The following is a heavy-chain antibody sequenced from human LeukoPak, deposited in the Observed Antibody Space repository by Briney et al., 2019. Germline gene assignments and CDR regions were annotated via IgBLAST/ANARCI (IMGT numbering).Heavy chain of an antibody. J-gene: IGHJ6*03. CDR3: VRSPTYYNMDF. V-gene: IGHV3-30*04. CDR2: ISYDGTNK. Sequence: GESLRLSCAASGFTFSNHVIHWVRQAPGKGLEWLAVISYDGTNKYYADSVKGRFTISRDHSQSTVDLHMNNLRGADTAVYYCVRSPTYYNMDFWGKGVTVTVSS. CDR1: GFTFSNHV.